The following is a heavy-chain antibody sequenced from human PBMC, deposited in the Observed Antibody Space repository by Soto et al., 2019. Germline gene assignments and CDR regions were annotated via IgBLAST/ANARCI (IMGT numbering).Heavy chain of an antibody. CDR3: ASLYDFWSGYFDY. J-gene: IGHJ4*02. CDR1: GFTFSSHL. Sequence: GSLRLSCAASGFTFSSHLMNWVRQAPGKGLEWVATIKEDGSEKYYVDSVKGRFTISRDNAKNSLNLQMNSLRAEDTAVYYCASLYDFWSGYFDYWGQGTLVTVSS. D-gene: IGHD3-3*01. V-gene: IGHV3-7*01. CDR2: IKEDGSEK.